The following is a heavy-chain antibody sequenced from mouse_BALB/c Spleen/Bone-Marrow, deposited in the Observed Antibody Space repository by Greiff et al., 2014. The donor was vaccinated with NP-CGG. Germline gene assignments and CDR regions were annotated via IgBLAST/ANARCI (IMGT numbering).Heavy chain of an antibody. CDR2: IWADGST. J-gene: IGHJ4*01. V-gene: IGHV2-9*02. CDR3: ARSTTATGAMDY. D-gene: IGHD1-2*01. CDR1: GFSLTNYG. Sequence: QVQLKESGPGLVAPSQSPSITCTVSGFSLTNYGVHWVRQPPGKGLEWLGVIWADGSTNYNSALMSRLSISKDNSKSQVFFKMNSLQTDDTAMYYCARSTTATGAMDYWGQGTSVTVSS.